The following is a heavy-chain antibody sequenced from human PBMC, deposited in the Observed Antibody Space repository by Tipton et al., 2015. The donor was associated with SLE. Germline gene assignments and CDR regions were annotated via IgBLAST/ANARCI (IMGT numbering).Heavy chain of an antibody. Sequence: QLVQSGGGLVQPGGSLRLSCAASGFTASSHYMSWVRQAPGKGLEWVSVIYNGDSISYADSVKGRFTISRDHYENTLYLQTNSLRTEDTAVYYCAREGGDDSSGYMHYWGQGTLVPVSP. D-gene: IGHD3-22*01. J-gene: IGHJ4*02. CDR3: AREGGDDSSGYMHY. V-gene: IGHV3-53*01. CDR1: GFTASSHY. CDR2: IYNGDSI.